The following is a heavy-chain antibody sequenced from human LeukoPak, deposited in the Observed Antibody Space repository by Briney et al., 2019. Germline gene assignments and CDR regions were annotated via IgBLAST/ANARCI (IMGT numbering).Heavy chain of an antibody. CDR3: ARALRGITMVRGASVYFDY. CDR2: TYYRSKWYN. CDR1: GDSVSSNSAA. Sequence: SQTLSLTCAISGDSVSSNSAAWNWIRQSPSRGLEWLGRTYYRSKWYNDYAVSVKNRITINPDTSKNQFSLQLNSVTPEDTAVYYCARALRGITMVRGASVYFDYWGQGTLVTVSS. J-gene: IGHJ4*02. D-gene: IGHD3-10*01. V-gene: IGHV6-1*01.